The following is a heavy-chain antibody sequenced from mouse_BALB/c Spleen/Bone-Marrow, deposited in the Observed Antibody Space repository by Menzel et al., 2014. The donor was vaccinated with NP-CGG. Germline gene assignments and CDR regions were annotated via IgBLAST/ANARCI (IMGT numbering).Heavy chain of an antibody. Sequence: QVQLKESGPGLVQPSQSLSITCTVSGFSLTNYGIHWVRQSPGKGLEWLGVICSGGNTDYNATFISRLSIIKDNSKDKVFFKMDSQQGNDTAVFYCARNLGRVRYLYALDYWGQGTSVTVSS. CDR1: GFSLTNYG. CDR3: ARNLGRVRYLYALDY. J-gene: IGHJ4*01. V-gene: IGHV2-2*02. CDR2: ICSGGNT. D-gene: IGHD2-12*01.